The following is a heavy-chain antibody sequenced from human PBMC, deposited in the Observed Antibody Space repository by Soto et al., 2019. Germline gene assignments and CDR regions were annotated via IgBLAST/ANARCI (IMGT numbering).Heavy chain of an antibody. CDR2: IYYSGST. CDR1: GGSISSYY. D-gene: IGHD1-26*01. J-gene: IGHJ6*03. CDR3: AIWGQVGATSSLLGYSYYYMDV. V-gene: IGHV4-59*01. Sequence: SETLSLTCTVSGGSISSYYWSWIRQPPGKGLEWIGYIYYSGSTNYNPSLKSRVTISVDTSKNQFSLKLSSVTAADTSVYYCAIWGQVGATSSLLGYSYYYMDVWGKGTTVTCSS.